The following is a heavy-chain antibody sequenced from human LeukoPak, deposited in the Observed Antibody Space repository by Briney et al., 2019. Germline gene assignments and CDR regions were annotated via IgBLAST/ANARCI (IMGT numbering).Heavy chain of an antibody. J-gene: IGHJ4*02. V-gene: IGHV3-23*01. Sequence: SGGSLRLSCAASGFTLSIYAMSWVRQAPGKGLEWVSAISGSGGSTYYADSVKGRFTISRDNSKNTLYLQMNSLRAEDTAVYYCAKAWDEWELSFDYWGQGTLVTVSS. D-gene: IGHD1-26*01. CDR2: ISGSGGST. CDR3: AKAWDEWELSFDY. CDR1: GFTLSIYA.